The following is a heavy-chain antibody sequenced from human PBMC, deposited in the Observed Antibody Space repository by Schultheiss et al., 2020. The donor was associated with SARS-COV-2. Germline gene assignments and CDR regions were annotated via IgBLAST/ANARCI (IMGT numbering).Heavy chain of an antibody. Sequence: SETLSLTCAVSGGSISSYYWSWIRQPPGKGLEWIGYLFCSGSANYNSSLKSRVTISVDTSKNQFSLKLSSVTAADTAVYYCARERGSGWESFDIWGQGTMVTVSS. CDR2: LFCSGSA. CDR3: ARERGSGWESFDI. J-gene: IGHJ3*02. D-gene: IGHD3-22*01. CDR1: GGSISSYY. V-gene: IGHV4-59*01.